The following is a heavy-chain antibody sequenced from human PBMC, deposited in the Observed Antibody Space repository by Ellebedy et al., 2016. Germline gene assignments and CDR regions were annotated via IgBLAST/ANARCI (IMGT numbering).Heavy chain of an antibody. V-gene: IGHV3-30*03. CDR3: ARDAPGIAAAVPALDY. D-gene: IGHD6-25*01. Sequence: GESLKISCAASGFTFSSYGMHWVRQAPGKGLEWVAVISYDGTNKYYADSVKGRFTISRDNSKNTLYLQMNSLRVEDTAVYYCARDAPGIAAAVPALDYWGQGTLVTVSS. CDR1: GFTFSSYG. J-gene: IGHJ4*02. CDR2: ISYDGTNK.